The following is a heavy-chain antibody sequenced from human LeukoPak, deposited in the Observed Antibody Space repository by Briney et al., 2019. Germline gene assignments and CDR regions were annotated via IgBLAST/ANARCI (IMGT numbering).Heavy chain of an antibody. CDR1: GYTFTGYY. V-gene: IGHV1-2*02. CDR3: ARVERITYYYDSSGYFDY. D-gene: IGHD3-22*01. J-gene: IGHJ4*02. CDR2: INPNSGGT. Sequence: ASVKVSCKASGYTFTGYYMHWVRQAPGQGLEWMGWINPNSGGTNYAQKFQGRVTMTRDTSISTAYMELSRLRSDDTAVYYCARVERITYYYDSSGYFDYWVQGTLVTVSS.